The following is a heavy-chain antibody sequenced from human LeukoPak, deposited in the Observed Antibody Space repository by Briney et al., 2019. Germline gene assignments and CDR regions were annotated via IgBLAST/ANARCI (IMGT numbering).Heavy chain of an antibody. CDR3: ARGRWISGSYYNFDY. CDR2: ISKSGPP. V-gene: IGHV4-39*07. CDR1: GASISSSSYY. J-gene: IGHJ4*02. D-gene: IGHD1-26*01. Sequence: PSETLSLTCSVSGASISSSSYYWARIRRPPGRGLGGIATISKSGPPPYNTSLKSRVTISADTSNNPLSLKLISVTAADTAVYYCARGRWISGSYYNFDYWGQGTLVTVSS.